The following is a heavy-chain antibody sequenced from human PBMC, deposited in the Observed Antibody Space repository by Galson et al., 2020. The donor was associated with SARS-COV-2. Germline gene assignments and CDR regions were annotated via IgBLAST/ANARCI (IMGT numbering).Heavy chain of an antibody. J-gene: IGHJ6*02. CDR3: ARHTADCSNGICYADYYHGLDV. CDR1: GYRFTSYW. CDR2: VFPGDSET. Sequence: GESLKISCQASGYRFTSYWIGWVRQMPGKGLEWMGIVFPGDSETRYSPSFQGPVTIPADKSISTAYLQWSSLKASDTAMYYCARHTADCSNGICYADYYHGLDVWGQGTAVTVS. D-gene: IGHD2-8*01. V-gene: IGHV5-51*01.